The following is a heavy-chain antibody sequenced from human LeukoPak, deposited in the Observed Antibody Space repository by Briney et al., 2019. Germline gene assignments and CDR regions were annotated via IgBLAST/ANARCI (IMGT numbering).Heavy chain of an antibody. J-gene: IGHJ6*03. V-gene: IGHV4-4*07. CDR2: IYTSEST. Sequence: SETLSLTCTVSGGSISSYYWSWIRQPAGKGLEWIGRIYTSESTNYNPSLKSRVTMSVGTSKNQFSLKLSSVTAADTAVYYCARGTFIVGATKDYYYMDVWGKGTTVTVSS. CDR3: ARGTFIVGATKDYYYMDV. D-gene: IGHD1-26*01. CDR1: GGSISSYY.